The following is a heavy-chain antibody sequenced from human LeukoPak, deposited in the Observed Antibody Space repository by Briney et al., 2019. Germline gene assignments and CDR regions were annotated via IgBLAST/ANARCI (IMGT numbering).Heavy chain of an antibody. V-gene: IGHV4-39*01. CDR3: ARLYYDFWSGPSPPFDY. D-gene: IGHD3-3*01. Sequence: SETLSLTCTVSGGSISSSSYYWGWIRQPPGKGLEWIGSIYYSGSTYYNPSLKSRVTISVDTSKNQFSLEPSSVTAADTAVYYCARLYYDFWSGPSPPFDYWGQGTLVTVSS. J-gene: IGHJ4*02. CDR1: GGSISSSSYY. CDR2: IYYSGST.